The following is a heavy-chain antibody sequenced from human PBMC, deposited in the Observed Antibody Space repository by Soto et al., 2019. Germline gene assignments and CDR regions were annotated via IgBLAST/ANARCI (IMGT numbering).Heavy chain of an antibody. CDR2: IYYSGST. J-gene: IGHJ4*02. D-gene: IGHD2-8*01. CDR3: ARVAEHCTNGVCYPNFDY. Sequence: SETLSLTCTVSGGTISSYYWRWIRQPPGKGLEWIGYIYYSGSTNYNPSLKSRVTISVDTSKNQFSLKLSSVTAADTAVYYCARVAEHCTNGVCYPNFDYWGQGTLVTVSS. CDR1: GGTISSYY. V-gene: IGHV4-59*01.